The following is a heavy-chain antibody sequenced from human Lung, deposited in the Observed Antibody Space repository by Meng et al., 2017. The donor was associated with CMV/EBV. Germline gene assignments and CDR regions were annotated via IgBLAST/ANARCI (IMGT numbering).Heavy chain of an antibody. Sequence: GGSLRLSCAASGFSFKDYGMNWVRQAPGKGLEWVAGISWNSGSIGYADSVKGRFTISRDNAKNSLYLQMNSLRPEDTALYYCAKEDGGAYGLDVWGQGTRVTSP. D-gene: IGHD4-17*01. CDR2: ISWNSGSI. V-gene: IGHV3-9*01. CDR1: GFSFKDYG. CDR3: AKEDGGAYGLDV. J-gene: IGHJ6*02.